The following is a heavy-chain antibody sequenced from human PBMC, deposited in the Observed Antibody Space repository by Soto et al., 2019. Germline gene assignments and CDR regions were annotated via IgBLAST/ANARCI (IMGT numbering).Heavy chain of an antibody. CDR2: ISYSGST. V-gene: IGHV4-31*03. CDR3: ARGRPMMGPKTLFAY. CDR1: GDSVSSGSHF. Sequence: SETLSLTCTVSGDSVSSGSHFWTWIRQHPGKGLEWLGYISYSGSTYYNPSLNPSLKTRLSISIDTSENHFSLHLSSVNAADTAVYYCARGRPMMGPKTLFAYWVPGTLVIVSS. J-gene: IGHJ4*02. D-gene: IGHD1-26*01.